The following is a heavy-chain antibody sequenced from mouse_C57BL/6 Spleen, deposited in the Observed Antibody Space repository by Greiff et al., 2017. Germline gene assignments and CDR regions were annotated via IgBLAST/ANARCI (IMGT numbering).Heavy chain of an antibody. Sequence: QVQLQQSGAELVRPGASVTLSCKASGYTFTDYEMHWVKQTPVHGLEWIGAIDPETGGTAYNQKLKGKAILPADKSSSTAYMELRSLTSEDSAVYYCTRAYYYGSHYFDYWGQGTTLTVSS. CDR3: TRAYYYGSHYFDY. D-gene: IGHD1-1*01. J-gene: IGHJ2*01. CDR2: IDPETGGT. CDR1: GYTFTDYE. V-gene: IGHV1-15*01.